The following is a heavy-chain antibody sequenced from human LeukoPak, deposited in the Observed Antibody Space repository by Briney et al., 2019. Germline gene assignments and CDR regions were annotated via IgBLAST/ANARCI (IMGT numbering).Heavy chain of an antibody. CDR2: ISYDGSNK. Sequence: GGSLRLSCAASGFTFSSYGMHWVRQAPGKGLEWVAVISYDGSNKYYADSVKGRFTISRDNSKNTLYLQMNSLRAEDTAVYYCAKGPPTRVDYWGQGTLVTVSS. V-gene: IGHV3-30*18. CDR3: AKGPPTRVDY. D-gene: IGHD4-11*01. CDR1: GFTFSSYG. J-gene: IGHJ4*02.